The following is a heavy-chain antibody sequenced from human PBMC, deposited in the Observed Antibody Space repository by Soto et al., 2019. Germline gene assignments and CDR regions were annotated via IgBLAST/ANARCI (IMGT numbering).Heavy chain of an antibody. D-gene: IGHD2-21*02. V-gene: IGHV6-1*01. CDR2: TYYRSKWYN. Sequence: SQTLSLTCAISGDSVSSNSAAWNWIRQSPSRGLEWLGRTYYRSKWYNDYAVSVKSRITINPDTSKNQFSLQLNSVTPEDTAVYYCAREIVAYCGGDCSNPYYFDYWGQGTLVTVPS. J-gene: IGHJ4*02. CDR1: GDSVSSNSAA. CDR3: AREIVAYCGGDCSNPYYFDY.